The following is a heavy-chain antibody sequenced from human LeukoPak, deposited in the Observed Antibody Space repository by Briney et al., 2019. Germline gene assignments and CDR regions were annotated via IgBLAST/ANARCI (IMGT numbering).Heavy chain of an antibody. D-gene: IGHD3-10*01. CDR3: ARGISGPHYFDY. CDR2: IKQDGSEK. CDR1: GFLFSRYW. V-gene: IGHV3-7*03. J-gene: IGHJ4*02. Sequence: GSLRLSCAASGFLFSRYWMIWVRQAPGKGLEWVANIKQDGSEKYYVDSVKGRFTISRDNAKNSLYLQMNSLRAEDTALYYCARGISGPHYFDYWGQGTLVTASS.